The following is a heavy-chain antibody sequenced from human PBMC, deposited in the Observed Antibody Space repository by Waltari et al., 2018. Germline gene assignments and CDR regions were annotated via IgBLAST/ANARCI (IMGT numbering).Heavy chain of an antibody. CDR3: ARSRDYYGSGSPNFDI. D-gene: IGHD3-10*01. Sequence: QVQLQESGPGLVKPSETLSLTCAVSGYSISSGYYWGWNRQPPGKGLEWIGSIYHSGSTYYNPSLKSRVTISVDTSKNQFSLKLSSVTAADTAVYYCARSRDYYGSGSPNFDIWGQGTMVTVSS. J-gene: IGHJ3*02. CDR1: GYSISSGYY. V-gene: IGHV4-38-2*01. CDR2: IYHSGST.